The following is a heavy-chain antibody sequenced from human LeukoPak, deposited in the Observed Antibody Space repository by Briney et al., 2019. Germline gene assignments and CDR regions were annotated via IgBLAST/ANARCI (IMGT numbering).Heavy chain of an antibody. D-gene: IGHD3-10*01. J-gene: IGHJ4*02. CDR2: IYSGGST. V-gene: IGHV3-53*01. Sequence: GGSLRLSCAASGFTVSSNYMSWVRQAPGKGLEWVSVIYSGGSTYYADSVKGRFTISRDNSKNTLYLQMNSLRAEDTAVYYCARVRWFGEFHFDYWGQGTLVTVSS. CDR1: GFTVSSNY. CDR3: ARVRWFGEFHFDY.